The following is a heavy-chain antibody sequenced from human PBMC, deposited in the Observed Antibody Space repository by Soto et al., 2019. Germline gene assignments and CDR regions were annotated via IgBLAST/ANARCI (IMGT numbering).Heavy chain of an antibody. CDR2: IIPILGIA. CDR1: GGTFSSYT. D-gene: IGHD2-15*01. Sequence: SVKVSCKASGGTFSSYTISWVRQAPGQGLEWMGRIIPILGIANYAQKFQGRVTITADKSTSTAYMELSSLRSEDTAVYYCAKDQTSWVVQHWGQGTLVTVSS. J-gene: IGHJ1*01. V-gene: IGHV1-69*04. CDR3: AKDQTSWVVQH.